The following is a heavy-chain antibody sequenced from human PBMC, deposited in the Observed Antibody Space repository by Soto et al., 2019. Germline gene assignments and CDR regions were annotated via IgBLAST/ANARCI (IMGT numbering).Heavy chain of an antibody. D-gene: IGHD5-12*01. CDR2: ISGSGSST. Sequence: PGGSLRLSCAAAGFTFNNYAMKWVRQAPGKGLEWVSAISGSGSSTHYADSVKGRFTISRDNSKNTLYLAMNSLRAEDTAVYYCANRPYDGLYYFDPWGQGTLVTVSS. CDR3: ANRPYDGLYYFDP. CDR1: GFTFNNYA. J-gene: IGHJ4*02. V-gene: IGHV3-23*01.